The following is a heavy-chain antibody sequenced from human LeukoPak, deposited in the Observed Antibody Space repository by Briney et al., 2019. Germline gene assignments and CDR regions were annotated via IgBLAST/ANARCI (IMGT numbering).Heavy chain of an antibody. D-gene: IGHD5-18*01. CDR3: ARGNVDTAMVWFDY. CDR1: GGSFSGYY. CDR2: INHSGST. J-gene: IGHJ4*02. Sequence: PSETLSLTCAVHGGSFSGYYWSWIRQPPGKGLEWIGEINHSGSTNYNPSLKSRVTISVDTSKNQFSLKLSSVTAADTAVYYCARGNVDTAMVWFDYWGQGTLVTVSS. V-gene: IGHV4-34*01.